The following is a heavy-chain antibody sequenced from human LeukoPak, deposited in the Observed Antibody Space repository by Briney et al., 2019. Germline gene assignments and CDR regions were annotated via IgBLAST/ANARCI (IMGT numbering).Heavy chain of an antibody. J-gene: IGHJ3*02. Sequence: GGSLRLSCAASGFTFSSYAMYWVRQAPGKGLEWVAVISDDGSNKYYADSVKGRFTISRDNSKNTLYLQMNSLRAEDTAVYYCARDGGGEKGSGAFDIWGQGTMVTASS. CDR3: ARDGGGEKGSGAFDI. CDR1: GFTFSSYA. D-gene: IGHD2-15*01. CDR2: ISDDGSNK. V-gene: IGHV3-30*04.